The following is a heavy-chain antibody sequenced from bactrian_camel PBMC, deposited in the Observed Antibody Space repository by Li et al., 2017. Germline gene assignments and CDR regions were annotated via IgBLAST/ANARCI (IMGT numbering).Heavy chain of an antibody. CDR1: GYKNSHYC. Sequence: HVQLVESGGGAVQPGGSLTLSCVVSGYKNSHYCMAWFRQAPGKDREVVAAVDTDDTATIARSVKGRFTTSRDNAKNTLYLQMNSLHTKDTATYYCAIAEQGATTMRRGPGTQVTGS. D-gene: IGHD1*01. J-gene: IGHJ4*01. CDR2: VDTDDTA. V-gene: IGHV3S1*01.